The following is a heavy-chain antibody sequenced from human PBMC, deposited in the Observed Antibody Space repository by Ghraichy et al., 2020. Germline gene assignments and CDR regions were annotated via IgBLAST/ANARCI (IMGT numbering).Heavy chain of an antibody. CDR3: ARDSPFAAEGYYGMDV. CDR1: GGSVSSGSYY. Sequence: SETLSLTCTVSGGSVSSGSYYWSWIRQPPGKGLEWIGYIYYSGSTNYNPSLKSRVTISVDTSKNQFSLKLSSVTAADTAVYYCARDSPFAAEGYYGMDVWGQGTTVTVSS. CDR2: IYYSGST. D-gene: IGHD6-13*01. V-gene: IGHV4-61*01. J-gene: IGHJ6*02.